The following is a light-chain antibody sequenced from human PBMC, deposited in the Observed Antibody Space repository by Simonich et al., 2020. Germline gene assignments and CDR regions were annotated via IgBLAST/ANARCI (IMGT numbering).Light chain of an antibody. Sequence: DIQMTQSPSSLSASVGDRVTITFQASQDISNYLNWYQQKPGKAPKLLIYDASNLETGVPSRFSGSGSGTDFTFTISSLQPEDIATYYCQQYDNLPITFGQGTPLEIK. CDR1: QDISNY. CDR2: DAS. V-gene: IGKV1-33*01. CDR3: QQYDNLPIT. J-gene: IGKJ5*01.